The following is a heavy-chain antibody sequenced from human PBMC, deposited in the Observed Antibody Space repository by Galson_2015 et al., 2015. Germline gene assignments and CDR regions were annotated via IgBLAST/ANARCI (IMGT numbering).Heavy chain of an antibody. V-gene: IGHV1-18*01. CDR3: AGDGSGETLFDY. CDR2: ISAYNGNT. D-gene: IGHD3-10*01. CDR1: GYTFTSYG. J-gene: IGHJ4*02. Sequence: SVKVSCKASGYTFTSYGISWVRQAPGQGLEWMGGISAYNGNTNYAQKLQGRVTMTTDTSTSTAYMELRSLRSDDAAVYYCAGDGSGETLFDYWGQGTLVPVSS.